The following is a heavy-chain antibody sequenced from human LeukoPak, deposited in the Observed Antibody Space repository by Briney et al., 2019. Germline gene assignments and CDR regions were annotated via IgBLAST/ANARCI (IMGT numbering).Heavy chain of an antibody. Sequence: ASVKVSCKASGYTFTGYYMHWVRQAPGQELEWMGWINPNSGGTNYAQKFQGRVTMTRDTSVSTAYMELSRLRSDDTAVYYCARSGPVLLWFGEFQFDPWGQGTLVTVSS. V-gene: IGHV1-2*02. CDR3: ARSGPVLLWFGEFQFDP. CDR2: INPNSGGT. J-gene: IGHJ5*02. D-gene: IGHD3-10*01. CDR1: GYTFTGYY.